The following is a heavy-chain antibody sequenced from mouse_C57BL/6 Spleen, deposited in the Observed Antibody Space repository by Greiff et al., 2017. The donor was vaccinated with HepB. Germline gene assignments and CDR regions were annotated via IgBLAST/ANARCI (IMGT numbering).Heavy chain of an antibody. D-gene: IGHD2-2*01. V-gene: IGHV1-54*01. CDR2: INPGSGGT. CDR1: GYAFTNYL. Sequence: QVQLKESGAELVRPGTSVKVSCKASGYAFTNYLIEWVKQRPGQGLEWIGVINPGSGGTNYNEKFKGKATLTADKSSSTAYMQLSSLTSEDSAVYFCAISGGYEECEYYAMDYWGQGTSVTVSS. J-gene: IGHJ4*01. CDR3: AISGGYEECEYYAMDY.